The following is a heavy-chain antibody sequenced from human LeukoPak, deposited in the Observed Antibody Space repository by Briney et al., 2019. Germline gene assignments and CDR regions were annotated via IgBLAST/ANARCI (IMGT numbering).Heavy chain of an antibody. Sequence: SETLSLTCTVSGGSISSYYWSWIRQPPGKGLEWIGYIYYSGSTNYNPSLKSRVTISVDTSKNQFSLKLSSVTAADMAVYYCARHDSEYCSGGSCYSVVENWFDPWGQGTLVTVSS. V-gene: IGHV4-59*08. CDR2: IYYSGST. J-gene: IGHJ5*02. CDR3: ARHDSEYCSGGSCYSVVENWFDP. CDR1: GGSISSYY. D-gene: IGHD2-15*01.